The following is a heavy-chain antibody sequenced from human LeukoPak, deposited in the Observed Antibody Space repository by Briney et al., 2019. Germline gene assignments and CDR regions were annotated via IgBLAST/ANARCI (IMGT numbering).Heavy chain of an antibody. CDR2: IYYSGST. D-gene: IGHD3-3*02. J-gene: IGHJ6*03. CDR1: GDSISSYY. Sequence: SETLSLTCTVSGDSISSYYWSWIRQPPGKGLEWIGYIYYSGSTTYNPSLKSRVTISVDTSKNQFSLKLSSVTAADTAVYYCAREIRSLFSTFYYYYMDVWGKGTTVTISS. V-gene: IGHV4-59*01. CDR3: AREIRSLFSTFYYYYMDV.